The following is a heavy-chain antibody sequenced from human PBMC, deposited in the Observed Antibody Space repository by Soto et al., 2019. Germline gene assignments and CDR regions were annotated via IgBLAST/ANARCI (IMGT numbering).Heavy chain of an antibody. J-gene: IGHJ6*02. D-gene: IGHD3-10*01. CDR1: GGTFSSYA. Sequence: GXSVPVSCKASGGTFSSYAISWVRQAPGKGLEWMGGIIPIFGTANYAQKFQGRVTITADESTSTAYMALSSLRSEDTAVYYCASRGYGSGSPFYYAYYGMDVWGQGNTVTVSS. V-gene: IGHV1-69*13. CDR2: IIPIFGTA. CDR3: ASRGYGSGSPFYYAYYGMDV.